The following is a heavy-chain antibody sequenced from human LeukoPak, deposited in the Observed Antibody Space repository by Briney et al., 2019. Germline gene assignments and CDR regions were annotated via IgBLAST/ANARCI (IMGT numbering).Heavy chain of an antibody. CDR2: IYHSGST. CDR3: AKGIAARGNYYYYMDV. V-gene: IGHV4-4*02. CDR1: GGSLSSSNW. D-gene: IGHD6-6*01. J-gene: IGHJ6*03. Sequence: SETLSLTCAVSGGSLSSSNWWSWVRQPPGKGLEWIGEIYHSGSTNYNPSLKSRVTISVDTSKNQFSLKLSSVTAADTAVYYCAKGIAARGNYYYYMDVWGKGTTVTVSS.